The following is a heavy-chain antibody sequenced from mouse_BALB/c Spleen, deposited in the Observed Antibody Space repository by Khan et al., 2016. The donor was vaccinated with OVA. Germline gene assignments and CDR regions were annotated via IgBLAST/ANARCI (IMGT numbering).Heavy chain of an antibody. D-gene: IGHD1-1*01. CDR3: ARSYGSDCDY. CDR1: GYSFTGYF. CDR2: INPHIGET. V-gene: IGHV1-20*02. Sequence: VQLKQSGPELVKPGASVKISCKASGYSFTGYFMNWVMQSHGKSLEWIGRINPHIGETFYNQKFKGKATLTVDESSSTAHMELRSLASEDSAVYYCARSYGSDCDYWGQGTTLTVSS. J-gene: IGHJ2*01.